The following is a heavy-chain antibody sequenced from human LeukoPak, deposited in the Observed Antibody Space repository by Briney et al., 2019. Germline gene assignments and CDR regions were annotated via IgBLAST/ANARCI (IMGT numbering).Heavy chain of an antibody. J-gene: IGHJ4*02. CDR3: ARGLWLASYYFDY. Sequence: PSETLSLTCTVSGGSISSGGYYWSWIRQPPGKGLEWIGYIYYSGSTNYNPSLKSRVTISIDTSKNQFSLNLSSVTAAVTAVYYCARGLWLASYYFDYWGQGTLVTVSS. CDR1: GGSISSGGYY. CDR2: IYYSGST. V-gene: IGHV4-61*08. D-gene: IGHD6-19*01.